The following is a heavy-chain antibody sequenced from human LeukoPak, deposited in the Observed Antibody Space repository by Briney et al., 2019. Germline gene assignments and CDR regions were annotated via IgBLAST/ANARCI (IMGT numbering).Heavy chain of an antibody. J-gene: IGHJ4*02. CDR3: AKSPF. CDR1: GFTFSSYG. Sequence: GRSLRLSCAASGFTFSSYGMHWVRQAPGKGLEWVAVISYDGSNKYYADFVKGRFTISRDNSKNTLYLQMNSLRAEDTAVYYCAKSPFWGQGTLVTVSS. V-gene: IGHV3-30*18. CDR2: ISYDGSNK.